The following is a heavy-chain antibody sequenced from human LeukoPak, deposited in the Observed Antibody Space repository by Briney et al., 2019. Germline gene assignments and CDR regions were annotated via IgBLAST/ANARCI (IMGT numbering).Heavy chain of an antibody. CDR2: IYCSGST. CDR1: GGSISSGDYY. D-gene: IGHD3-22*01. CDR3: AKGVVAYDAFDI. Sequence: SQTLSLTCTVSGGSISSGDYYWSWIRQPPGKGLEWIGYIYCSGSTYYNPSLKSRVTISVDTSKNQFSLKLSSVTAADTAVYYCAKGVVAYDAFDIWGQGTMVTVSS. J-gene: IGHJ3*02. V-gene: IGHV4-30-4*01.